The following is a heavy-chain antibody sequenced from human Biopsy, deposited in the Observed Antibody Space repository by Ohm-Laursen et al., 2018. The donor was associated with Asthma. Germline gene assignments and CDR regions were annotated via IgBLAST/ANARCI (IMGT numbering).Heavy chain of an antibody. V-gene: IGHV3-9*01. CDR3: AKATLGDIGKDY. CDR2: ISWNSGNI. J-gene: IGHJ4*02. D-gene: IGHD2-21*01. Sequence: SLRLSCTAPGFTFDDYDMHWVRQAPGKGLEWVSGISWNSGNIGYADSVKGRFTISRDNAKNSLYLQMNSLRVEDTALYYCAKATLGDIGKDYWGQGTLVTVSS. CDR1: GFTFDDYD.